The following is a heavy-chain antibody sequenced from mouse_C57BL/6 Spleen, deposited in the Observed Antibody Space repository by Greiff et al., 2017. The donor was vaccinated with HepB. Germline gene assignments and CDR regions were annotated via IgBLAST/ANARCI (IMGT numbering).Heavy chain of an antibody. CDR1: GYTFTSYW. V-gene: IGHV1-52*01. J-gene: IGHJ2*01. D-gene: IGHD2-3*01. CDR3: ARQGLYESHFDY. CDR2: IDPSDSET. Sequence: QVQLQQPGAELVRPGSSVKLSCKASGYTFTSYWMHWVKQRPIQGLEWIGNIDPSDSETHYNQKFKDKATLTVDKSSSTAYMQLSSLTSEDSAVYYCARQGLYESHFDYWGQGTTLTVSS.